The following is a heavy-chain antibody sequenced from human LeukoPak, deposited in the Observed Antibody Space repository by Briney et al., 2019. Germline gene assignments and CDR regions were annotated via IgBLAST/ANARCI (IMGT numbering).Heavy chain of an antibody. V-gene: IGHV3-7*03. CDR1: GLTFSIHW. D-gene: IGHD6-6*01. Sequence: GGSLRLSCAASGLTFSIHWMNWVRQAPGKGLECVANINQDGSDKYYVDSVKGRFTISRDNTKNSLYLQMNSLRAEDTAVYYCAKPGSSRGIAGRRPTKYYFDYWGQGTLVTVSS. J-gene: IGHJ4*02. CDR2: INQDGSDK. CDR3: AKPGSSRGIAGRRPTKYYFDY.